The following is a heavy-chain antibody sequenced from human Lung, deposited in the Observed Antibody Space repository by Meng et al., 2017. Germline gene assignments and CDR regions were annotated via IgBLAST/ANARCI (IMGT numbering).Heavy chain of an antibody. D-gene: IGHD4-11*01. Sequence: QGQVQQWGEGLLKPSETLALPCVVSGGSFSDYYWSWIRQPPGKGLEWIGEINHSGSTNYNPSLESRATISVDTSQNNLSLKLSSVTAADSAVYYCARGPTTMAHGFDYWGQGTLVTVSS. CDR2: INHSGST. CDR3: ARGPTTMAHGFDY. CDR1: GGSFSDYY. J-gene: IGHJ4*02. V-gene: IGHV4-34*01.